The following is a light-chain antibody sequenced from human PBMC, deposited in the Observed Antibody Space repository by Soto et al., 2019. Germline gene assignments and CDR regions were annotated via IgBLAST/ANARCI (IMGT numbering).Light chain of an antibody. V-gene: IGKV1-33*01. Sequence: DIQMTQSPSSLSASVGDRVTITCRASQSISTYLNWYQHKPGKAPKLLVYAAFNLETWVPSRFSGGGSGTDFTFTISSLRPEDIATYYCQHSDHLPLFGPGTKVDIK. J-gene: IGKJ3*01. CDR2: AAF. CDR3: QHSDHLPL. CDR1: QSISTY.